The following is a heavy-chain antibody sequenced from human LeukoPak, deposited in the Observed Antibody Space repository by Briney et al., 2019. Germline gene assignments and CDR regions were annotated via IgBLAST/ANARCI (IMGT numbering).Heavy chain of an antibody. J-gene: IGHJ5*02. CDR2: IYHSGST. V-gene: IGHV4-4*02. CDR3: ARDGIAAAGPNWFDP. D-gene: IGHD6-13*01. CDR1: GGSISSSNW. Sequence: PSETLSLTCAVSGGSISSSNWWSWVRQSPGKGLEWIGEIYHSGSTNYNPSLKSRVTMSVDTSKNQFSLKLSSVTAADTAVYYCARDGIAAAGPNWFDPWGQGTLVTVSS.